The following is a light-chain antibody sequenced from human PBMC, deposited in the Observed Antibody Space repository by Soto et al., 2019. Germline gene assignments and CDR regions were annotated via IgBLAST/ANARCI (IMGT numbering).Light chain of an antibody. V-gene: IGLV1-51*02. CDR3: GTWDSSLSGGV. CDR1: SSNIGNKY. CDR2: ENN. J-gene: IGLJ2*01. Sequence: QSVLTQPPSVSAALGQTVTISCSGSSSNIGNKYVSWYQQLPGTAPKLLIYENNKRPSGIPDRFSGSKSGTSATLDITGLQTGDEADYYCGTWDSSLSGGVFGGGTQLTVL.